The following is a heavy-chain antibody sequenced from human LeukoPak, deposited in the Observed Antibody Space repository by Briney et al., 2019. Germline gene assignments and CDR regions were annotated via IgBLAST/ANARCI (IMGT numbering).Heavy chain of an antibody. D-gene: IGHD3-22*01. CDR3: ARDTYFYNSSAFYHYYYGMDV. CDR1: GFTFSSYG. CDR2: ILSDGSKE. Sequence: GGSLGLSCAASGFTFSSYGMHWVRQTPGKGLEWVAVILSDGSKEFYTDSVKGRFTISRDNAKNEVYLQMNSLRAEDTAVYYCARDTYFYNSSAFYHYYYGMDVWGQGTTVTVSS. V-gene: IGHV3-33*01. J-gene: IGHJ6*02.